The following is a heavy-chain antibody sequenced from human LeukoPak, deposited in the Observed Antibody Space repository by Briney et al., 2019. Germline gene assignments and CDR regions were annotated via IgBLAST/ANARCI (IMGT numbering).Heavy chain of an antibody. Sequence: ASVKVSCKASGGTFSSYAISWVRQAPGQGLEWMGGIIPIFGTANYAQKFQGRVTITADESTSTAYMELSSLRSEDTAVYYCARVYCSSTSCYAPYCYGMDVWGQGTTVTVPS. V-gene: IGHV1-69*13. D-gene: IGHD2-2*01. J-gene: IGHJ6*02. CDR1: GGTFSSYA. CDR3: ARVYCSSTSCYAPYCYGMDV. CDR2: IIPIFGTA.